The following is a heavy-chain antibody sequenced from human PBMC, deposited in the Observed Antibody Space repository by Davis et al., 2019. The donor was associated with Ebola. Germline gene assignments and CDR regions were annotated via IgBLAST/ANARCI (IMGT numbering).Heavy chain of an antibody. J-gene: IGHJ4*02. Sequence: GESLKISCAASGFTFSSYAMSWVRQAPGKGLEWVAVISYDGSNKYYADSVKGRFTISRDNSKNTLYLQMNSLRAEDTAVYYCAKDMSMVRGYYFDYWGQGTLVTVSS. D-gene: IGHD3-10*01. CDR1: GFTFSSYA. CDR3: AKDMSMVRGYYFDY. V-gene: IGHV3-30*18. CDR2: ISYDGSNK.